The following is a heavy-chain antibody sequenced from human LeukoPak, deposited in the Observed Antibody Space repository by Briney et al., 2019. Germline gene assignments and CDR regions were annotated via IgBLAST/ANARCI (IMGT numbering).Heavy chain of an antibody. J-gene: IGHJ4*02. Sequence: QPGGSLRLSCAASGFTFSSYWMNWVRQAPGKGLVWVSRIASDGSSTTYADSVKGRFSISRDNAKNTLYLKMNSLRVEDTAVYYCARGRPHGNDYWGQGTLVTVSS. CDR2: IASDGSST. CDR1: GFTFSSYW. V-gene: IGHV3-74*01. CDR3: ARGRPHGNDY. D-gene: IGHD4-23*01.